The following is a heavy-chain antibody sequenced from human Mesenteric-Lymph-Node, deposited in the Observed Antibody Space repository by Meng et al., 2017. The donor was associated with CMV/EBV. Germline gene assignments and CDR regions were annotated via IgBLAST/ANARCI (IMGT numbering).Heavy chain of an antibody. D-gene: IGHD3-3*01. J-gene: IGHJ6*02. Sequence: ASVKVSCKASGYTFTSYDINWVRQATGQGLEWMGWMNPNSGNIDYAQKFQGRVTITRNTSISTAYMELSSLRSDDTAVYYCARDKPGAIFDGMDVWGQGTTVTVSS. V-gene: IGHV1-8*03. CDR2: MNPNSGNI. CDR1: GYTFTSYD. CDR3: ARDKPGAIFDGMDV.